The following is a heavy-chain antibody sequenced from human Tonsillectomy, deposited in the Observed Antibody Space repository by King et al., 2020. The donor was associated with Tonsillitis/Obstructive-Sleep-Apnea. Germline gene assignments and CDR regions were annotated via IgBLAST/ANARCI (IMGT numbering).Heavy chain of an antibody. D-gene: IGHD2-2*01. Sequence: VQLVESGAEVKKPGASVKVSCKASGYTFTSYDINWVRQATGQGLEWMGWMNPNSGNTGYAQKFQGRVTMTRDTSISTAYMELSSLRSEDTAVYYCARRERGYRSTTSCPYWYFDLWGRGTLVTVSS. CDR1: GYTFTSYD. V-gene: IGHV1-8*01. CDR2: MNPNSGNT. CDR3: ARRERGYRSTTSCPYWYFDL. J-gene: IGHJ2*01.